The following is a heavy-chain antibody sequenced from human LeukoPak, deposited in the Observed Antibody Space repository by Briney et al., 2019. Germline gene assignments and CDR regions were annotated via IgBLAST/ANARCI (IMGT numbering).Heavy chain of an antibody. V-gene: IGHV4-4*07. J-gene: IGHJ5*02. CDR1: GGSISSYY. Sequence: SETLSLTCTVSGGSISSYYWSWIRQPAGKGLEWIGRIYTSGSTNYNASLKSRVSMSVDTSKNQFSLKLSSVTAADTAVYYCARQNPRYGDYLRWFDPWGQGTLVTVSS. D-gene: IGHD4-17*01. CDR2: IYTSGST. CDR3: ARQNPRYGDYLRWFDP.